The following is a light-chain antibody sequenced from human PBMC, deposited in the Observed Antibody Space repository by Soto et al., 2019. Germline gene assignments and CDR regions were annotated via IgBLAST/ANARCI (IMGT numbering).Light chain of an antibody. CDR3: SSYTSSSTLV. CDR1: SSDVGRYNL. Sequence: LTQPASVSGSPGQSITISCTGTSSDVGRYNLVSWYQQHPGKAPKLMISEVSNRPSGVSNRFSGSKSGNTASLTISGLQAEDEADYYCSSYTSSSTLVFGTGTKVTVL. J-gene: IGLJ1*01. V-gene: IGLV2-14*02. CDR2: EVS.